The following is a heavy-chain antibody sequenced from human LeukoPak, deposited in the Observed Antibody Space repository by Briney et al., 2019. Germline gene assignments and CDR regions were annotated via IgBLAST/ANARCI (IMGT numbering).Heavy chain of an antibody. V-gene: IGHV1-18*04. CDR3: ARKDAFDI. Sequence: ASVKVSCKASGYTFSNYNIHWVRQAPGQGLEWMGWISAYNGNTNYAQKLQGRVTMTTDTSTSTAYMELRSLRSDDTAVYYCARKDAFDIWGQGTMVTVSS. J-gene: IGHJ3*02. CDR2: ISAYNGNT. CDR1: GYTFSNYN.